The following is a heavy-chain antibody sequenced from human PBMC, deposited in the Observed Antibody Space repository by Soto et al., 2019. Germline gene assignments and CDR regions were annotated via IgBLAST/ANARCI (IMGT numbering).Heavy chain of an antibody. D-gene: IGHD5-18*01. CDR2: IYSGGSA. Sequence: EVQLVESGGDLVQPGGSLRLSCAASGFTVSSNYMSWVRQAPGKGLEWVSVIYSGGSAYYADSVKGRFTISRDNSNNTLYLQMNSLSAEDTAVYYCARHGYSYGGGYFDYWGQGTLVTVSS. CDR3: ARHGYSYGGGYFDY. V-gene: IGHV3-66*04. CDR1: GFTVSSNY. J-gene: IGHJ4*02.